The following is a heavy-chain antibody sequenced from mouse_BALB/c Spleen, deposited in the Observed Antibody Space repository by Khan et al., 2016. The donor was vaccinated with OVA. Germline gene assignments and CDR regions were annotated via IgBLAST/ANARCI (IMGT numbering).Heavy chain of an antibody. D-gene: IGHD6-2*01. Sequence: QVQLKQSGAELAKPGASVKMSCKASGYTFINYWILWVKQRPGQGLEWIGYINPSTGYTEYNQNFKDKATLTADKSSSTAYMQLSSLTSEDSAVYYCARRGLRGAFDYWRPTTPLPVSS. CDR1: GYTFINYW. CDR2: INPSTGYT. CDR3: ARRGLRGAFDY. V-gene: IGHV1-7*01. J-gene: IGHJ2*01.